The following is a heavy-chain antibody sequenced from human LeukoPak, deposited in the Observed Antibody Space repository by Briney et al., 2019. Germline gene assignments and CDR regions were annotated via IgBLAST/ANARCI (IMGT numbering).Heavy chain of an antibody. J-gene: IGHJ4*02. CDR2: IRYDGSNK. Sequence: GGSLRLSCAASGFTFSSYGMHWVRQAPGKGLEWVAFIRYDGSNKYYADSVKGRFTISRDNSKNTLYLQMNSLRAEDTAVDYCAKDRGYCSSTSCHYFDYWGQGTLVTVSS. CDR1: GFTFSSYG. CDR3: AKDRGYCSSTSCHYFDY. D-gene: IGHD2-2*01. V-gene: IGHV3-30*02.